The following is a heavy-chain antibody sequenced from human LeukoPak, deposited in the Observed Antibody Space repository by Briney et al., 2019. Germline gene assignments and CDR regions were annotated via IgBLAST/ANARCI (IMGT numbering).Heavy chain of an antibody. V-gene: IGHV1-8*03. J-gene: IGHJ4*02. CDR2: MNPNSGNT. CDR1: GYTFTSYD. D-gene: IGHD4-23*01. CDR3: AILTTVVTPPFDY. Sequence: ASVKVSCKASGYTFTSYDINWVRQATGQGLEWMGWMNPNSGNTGYAQKFQGRVTITRNTSISTAYMELSSLRSEDTAVYYCAILTTVVTPPFDYWGQGTLVTVSS.